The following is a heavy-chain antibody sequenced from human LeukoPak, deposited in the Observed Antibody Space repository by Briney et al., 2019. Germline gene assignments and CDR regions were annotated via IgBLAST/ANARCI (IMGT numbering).Heavy chain of an antibody. CDR2: ISSSSSYI. D-gene: IGHD4-17*01. CDR1: GFTFSSYA. J-gene: IGHJ5*02. Sequence: GGSLRLSCAASGFTFSSYAMSWVRQAPGKGLEWVSSISSSSSYIYYADSVKGRFTISRDNAKNSLYLQMNSLRAEDTAVYYCARDQSDDYGDYGWFDPWGQGTLVTVSS. V-gene: IGHV3-21*01. CDR3: ARDQSDDYGDYGWFDP.